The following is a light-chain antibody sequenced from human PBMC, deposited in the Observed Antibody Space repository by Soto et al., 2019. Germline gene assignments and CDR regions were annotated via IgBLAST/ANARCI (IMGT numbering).Light chain of an antibody. J-gene: IGKJ1*01. CDR1: QSVSSN. V-gene: IGKV3-15*01. CDR2: GAS. Sequence: IVSPQSPATLAVCRGGRACLSCRASQSVSSNLAWYQQKPGQAPRLLIYGASTRATGIPARFSGSGSGTELTRTISSLESEDFAVYYCQQYKNWHRTFGQGTKV. CDR3: QQYKNWHRT.